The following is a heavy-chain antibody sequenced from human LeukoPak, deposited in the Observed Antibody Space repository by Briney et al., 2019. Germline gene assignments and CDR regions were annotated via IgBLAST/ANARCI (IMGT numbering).Heavy chain of an antibody. CDR3: ASLAYYYGSGIDY. D-gene: IGHD3-10*01. Sequence: SETLSLTCTVSGGSISSGDYYWSWIRQPPGKGLEWNGYIYYSGSTYYNPSLKSRVTISVDTSKNQFSLKLSSVTAADTAVYYCASLAYYYGSGIDYWGQGTLVTVSS. J-gene: IGHJ4*02. V-gene: IGHV4-30-4*01. CDR1: GGSISSGDYY. CDR2: IYYSGST.